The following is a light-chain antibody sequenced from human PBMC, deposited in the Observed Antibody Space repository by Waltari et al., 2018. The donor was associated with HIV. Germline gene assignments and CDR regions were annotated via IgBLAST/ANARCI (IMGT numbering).Light chain of an antibody. Sequence: EIVLTQFPGTLALSPVERATRSCSTCQGVSSIYLAWYQQKPGQAPRFLIYGASSRATGIPDRFSGSGSGTDFTLTISRLEPEDFAVYYCQQYGTSPCTFGQGTKLEIK. CDR2: GAS. J-gene: IGKJ2*02. CDR3: QQYGTSPCT. CDR1: QGVSSIY. V-gene: IGKV3-20*01.